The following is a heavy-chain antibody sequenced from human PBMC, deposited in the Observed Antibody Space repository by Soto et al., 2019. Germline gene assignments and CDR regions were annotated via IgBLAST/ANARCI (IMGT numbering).Heavy chain of an antibody. CDR2: VNPNSGGT. D-gene: IGHD4-17*01. CDR1: GYTFTGYY. Sequence: QVQLVQSGAEVKKPGASVKVSCKASGYTFTGYYMHWVRQAPGQGLEWMGWVNPNSGGTNYAQKFQGWVTMTRDTSIKTAYMELGRLRSDDTAVYYCATQRDYGDYGAFDYWGQGTLVTVSS. CDR3: ATQRDYGDYGAFDY. V-gene: IGHV1-2*04. J-gene: IGHJ4*02.